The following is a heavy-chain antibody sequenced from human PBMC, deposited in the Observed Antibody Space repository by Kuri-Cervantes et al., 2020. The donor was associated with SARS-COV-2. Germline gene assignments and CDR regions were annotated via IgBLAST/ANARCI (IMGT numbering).Heavy chain of an antibody. J-gene: IGHJ5*02. V-gene: IGHV4-39*01. CDR3: ARQMMSSITIFGVVITRNWFDP. CDR2: IYYSGST. Sequence: ESLKISCTVSGGSISSSSYYWGWIRQPPGKGLEWIGSIYYSGSTYYNPSLKSRVTISVDTSKNQSSLKLSSVTAADTAVYYCARQMMSSITIFGVVITRNWFDPWGQGTLVTVSS. CDR1: GGSISSSSYY. D-gene: IGHD3-3*01.